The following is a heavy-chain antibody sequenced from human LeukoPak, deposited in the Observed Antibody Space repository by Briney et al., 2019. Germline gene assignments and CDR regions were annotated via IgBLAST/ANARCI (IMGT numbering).Heavy chain of an antibody. CDR2: IYYSGST. Sequence: PSQTLSLTCTVSGGSISSGDYYWSWIRQPPGKGLEWIGYIYYSGSTYYNPSLKSRVTISVDTSKNQFSLELSSVTAADTAVYYCARGLGYCSSTSCYFYWFDPWGQGTLVTVSS. CDR1: GGSISSGDYY. V-gene: IGHV4-30-4*08. CDR3: ARGLGYCSSTSCYFYWFDP. J-gene: IGHJ5*02. D-gene: IGHD2-2*03.